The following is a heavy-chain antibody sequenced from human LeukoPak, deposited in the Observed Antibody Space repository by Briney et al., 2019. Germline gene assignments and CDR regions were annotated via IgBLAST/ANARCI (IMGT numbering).Heavy chain of an antibody. D-gene: IGHD3-22*01. CDR3: ARGNYDSSGYYYSAFDY. CDR2: ISYDGSNK. Sequence: GGSLRLSCAASGFFFSSYAMHWVRQAPGKGLEWVAVISYDGSNKYFADSVKGRFTISRDNSKNTLYLQMNSLRAEDTAVYYCARGNYDSSGYYYSAFDYWGQGTLVTVSS. J-gene: IGHJ4*02. V-gene: IGHV3-30-3*01. CDR1: GFFFSSYA.